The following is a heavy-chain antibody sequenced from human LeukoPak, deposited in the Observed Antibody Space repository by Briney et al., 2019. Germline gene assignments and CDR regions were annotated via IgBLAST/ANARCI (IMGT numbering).Heavy chain of an antibody. Sequence: PGGSLRLSCAASGFTFNTYWMSWVRQAPGKGPEWVANIKADGSEKYYVDSVKGRFTISRDNAKNSLYLQMSSLRVEDTAVYYCAREGVSNSGWKPDYWGQGTLVTVSS. CDR1: GFTFNTYW. D-gene: IGHD6-19*01. V-gene: IGHV3-7*01. J-gene: IGHJ4*02. CDR2: IKADGSEK. CDR3: AREGVSNSGWKPDY.